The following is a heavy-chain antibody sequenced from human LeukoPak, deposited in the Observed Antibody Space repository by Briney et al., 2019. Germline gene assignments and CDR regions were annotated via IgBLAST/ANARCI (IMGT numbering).Heavy chain of an antibody. CDR2: IEKDGSAT. Sequence: GGSLRLSCTASGFTFGDYAMSWFRQAPGKGLEWVAKIEKDGSATYYVDSMKGRFTVSRDNAANSLYLQMSNLGVEDTAVYSCARAGVTNQLGETYWYFDLWGRGTLVTVSS. J-gene: IGHJ2*01. CDR3: ARAGVTNQLGETYWYFDL. D-gene: IGHD1-1*01. CDR1: GFTFGDYA. V-gene: IGHV3-7*01.